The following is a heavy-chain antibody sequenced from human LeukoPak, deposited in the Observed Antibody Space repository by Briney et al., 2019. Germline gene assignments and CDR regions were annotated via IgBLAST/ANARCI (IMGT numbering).Heavy chain of an antibody. J-gene: IGHJ6*04. CDR1: VVTFSSYE. V-gene: IGHV3-48*03. CDR2: ISSSGSTI. CDR3: AELGITMIGGV. D-gene: IGHD3-10*02. Sequence: GGSLRLPCAASVVTFSSYEMNWVRQAPGKGLEWVSYISSSGSTIYYADSVKGRFTISRDNAKNSLYLQMNSLRAEDTAVYYCAELGITMIGGVWGKGTTVTISS.